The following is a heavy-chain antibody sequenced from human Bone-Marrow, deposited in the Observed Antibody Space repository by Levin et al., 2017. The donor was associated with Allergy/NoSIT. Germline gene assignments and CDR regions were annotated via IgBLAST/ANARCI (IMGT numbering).Heavy chain of an antibody. CDR3: ARESYSGYDLDY. Sequence: SCAASGFSFSSDWMHWVRQAPGKGLVWVSRINSDGNSIRYADSVKGRFIISRDNAKKTLFLQMTSLRADDTAVYFCARESYSGYDLDYWGQGTLVTVSS. CDR2: INSDGNSI. V-gene: IGHV3-74*01. J-gene: IGHJ4*02. CDR1: GFSFSSDW. D-gene: IGHD5-12*01.